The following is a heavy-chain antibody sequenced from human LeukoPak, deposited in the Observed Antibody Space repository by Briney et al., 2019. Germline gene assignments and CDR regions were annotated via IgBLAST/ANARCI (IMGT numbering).Heavy chain of an antibody. D-gene: IGHD3-3*01. Sequence: PSETLSLTCTVSGGSISSDGYYWSWLRQHPGKGLEWIGYIYHTGTTYYNPSLKSRVTISVDTSKNQFSLELSSVTGADTAVYYCARFGVVTTWGQGTLVTVSS. V-gene: IGHV4-31*03. J-gene: IGHJ5*02. CDR1: GGSISSDGYY. CDR2: IYHTGTT. CDR3: ARFGVVTT.